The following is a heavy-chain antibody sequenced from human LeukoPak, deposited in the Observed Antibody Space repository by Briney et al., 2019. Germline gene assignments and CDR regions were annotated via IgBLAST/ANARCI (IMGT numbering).Heavy chain of an antibody. Sequence: PGGSLRLSCAASGFTFSSYAMSWVRQAPGKGLEWVSAISGCGGSTYYADSVKGRFTISRDNSKNTLYLQMNSLRAEDTAVYYCAKDIQLLPGLYYFDYWGQGTLVTVSS. CDR3: AKDIQLLPGLYYFDY. D-gene: IGHD2-15*01. CDR2: ISGCGGST. J-gene: IGHJ4*02. CDR1: GFTFSSYA. V-gene: IGHV3-23*01.